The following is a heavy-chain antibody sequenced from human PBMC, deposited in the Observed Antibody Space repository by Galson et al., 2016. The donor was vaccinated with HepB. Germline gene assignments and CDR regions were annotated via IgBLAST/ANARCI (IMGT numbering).Heavy chain of an antibody. Sequence: SLRLSCAASGFTVRSNYMHWVRQAPGKGLEWVSVIHSGGTTYYADSVMGRFSISRDNSKNTLDLQMSGLRAEDTTVYYCARSLGSPTNYGMDVWGQGTTVTVS. CDR1: GFTVRSNY. CDR2: IHSGGTT. J-gene: IGHJ6*02. V-gene: IGHV3-53*01. D-gene: IGHD1-26*01. CDR3: ARSLGSPTNYGMDV.